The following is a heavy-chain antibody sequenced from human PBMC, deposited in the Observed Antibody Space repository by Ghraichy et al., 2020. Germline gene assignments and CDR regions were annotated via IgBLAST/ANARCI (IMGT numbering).Heavy chain of an antibody. CDR1: GGSISSSSYY. CDR2: IYYSGST. V-gene: IGHV4-39*01. J-gene: IGHJ5*02. D-gene: IGHD6-13*01. CDR3: ARLLPQQLVLGWFDP. Sequence: QTLSLTCTVSGGSISSSSYYWGWIRQPPGKGLEWIGSIYYSGSTYYNPSLKSRVTISVDTSKNQFSLKLSSVTAADTAVYYCARLLPQQLVLGWFDPWGQGTLVTVSS.